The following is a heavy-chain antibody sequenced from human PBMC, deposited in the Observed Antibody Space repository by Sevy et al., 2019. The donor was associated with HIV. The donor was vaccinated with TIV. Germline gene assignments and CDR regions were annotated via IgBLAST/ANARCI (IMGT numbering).Heavy chain of an antibody. CDR3: VKALSTMVQGVMFDY. Sequence: GGSLRLSCSASGFTFSSYAMHWVRQAPGKGLEYVSAISRNGGSTYYADSVKGRFTISRDNSKNTLYLQMSSLRAEDTAVYYCVKALSTMVQGVMFDYWGQGTLVTVSS. CDR2: ISRNGGST. J-gene: IGHJ4*02. CDR1: GFTFSSYA. V-gene: IGHV3-64D*06. D-gene: IGHD3-10*01.